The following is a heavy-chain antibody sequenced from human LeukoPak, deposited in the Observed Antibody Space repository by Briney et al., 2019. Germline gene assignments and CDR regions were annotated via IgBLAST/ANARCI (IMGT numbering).Heavy chain of an antibody. Sequence: PSETLSLTCTVSGGSLSSYYWSCIRQPPGKGLEWIGFIDYSGSTNYSPSLKSRVTISVDTSKNNFSLKLSSVTAAETAVYYCARRQVGATFDLWGQGALVTVSS. CDR3: ARRQVGATFDL. J-gene: IGHJ5*02. CDR2: IDYSGST. CDR1: GGSLSSYY. V-gene: IGHV4-59*08. D-gene: IGHD1-26*01.